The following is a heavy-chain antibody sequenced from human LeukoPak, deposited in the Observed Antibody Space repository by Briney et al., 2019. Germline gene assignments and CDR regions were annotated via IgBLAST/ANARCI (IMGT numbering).Heavy chain of an antibody. CDR2: ISAYNDNT. CDR1: GYTFISYG. J-gene: IGHJ5*02. Sequence: ASVKVSCKASGYTFISYGISWVRQAPGQGLEWMGWISAYNDNTNYAQKLQGRVTMTTDTSTNTAYMELRSLRSEDTAVYYCARSNLMVRGVGGLNWFDPWGQGTLVTVSS. D-gene: IGHD3-10*01. CDR3: ARSNLMVRGVGGLNWFDP. V-gene: IGHV1-18*01.